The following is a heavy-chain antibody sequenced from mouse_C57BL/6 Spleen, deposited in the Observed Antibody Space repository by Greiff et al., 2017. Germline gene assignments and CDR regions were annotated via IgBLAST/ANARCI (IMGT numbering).Heavy chain of an antibody. Sequence: QVQLQQPGAELVKPGASVKLSCKASGYTFTSYWMHWVKQRPGQGLEWIGMIPPNSGSTNYKAKFKSKATMTVDKSSSTAYMQLSSLTSEDSAVYYCARSYGNANGYWGQGTSVTVAS. J-gene: IGHJ4*01. V-gene: IGHV1-64*01. CDR2: IPPNSGST. CDR1: GYTFTSYW. D-gene: IGHD1-1*01. CDR3: ARSYGNANGY.